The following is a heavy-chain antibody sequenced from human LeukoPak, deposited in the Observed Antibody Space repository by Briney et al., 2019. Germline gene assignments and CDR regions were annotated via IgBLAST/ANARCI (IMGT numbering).Heavy chain of an antibody. D-gene: IGHD3-10*01. CDR2: IYYSGST. V-gene: IGHV4-39*01. CDR3: ARLKKSGVDAFDI. CDR1: GGSISSSSYY. Sequence: SETLSLTCTVSGGSISSSSYYWGWIRQPPGKGLEWIGSIYYSGSTYYNPSLKTRVTISVDTSKNQFSLKLSSVTAADTAVYYCARLKKSGVDAFDIWGQGTMVTVSS. J-gene: IGHJ3*02.